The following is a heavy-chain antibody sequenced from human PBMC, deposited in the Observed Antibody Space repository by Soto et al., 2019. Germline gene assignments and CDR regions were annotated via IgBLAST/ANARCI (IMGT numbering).Heavy chain of an antibody. Sequence: GGSLRLSCAASGFTFSSYAMSWVRQAPGKGLEWVSAISGSGIYTHYADSVKGRFTISRDNSKNTLYLQMNSLRAEDTAVYYCANQLYSSGWNWFDPWGQGTLVTVSS. CDR1: GFTFSSYA. J-gene: IGHJ5*02. D-gene: IGHD6-19*01. V-gene: IGHV3-23*01. CDR2: ISGSGIYT. CDR3: ANQLYSSGWNWFDP.